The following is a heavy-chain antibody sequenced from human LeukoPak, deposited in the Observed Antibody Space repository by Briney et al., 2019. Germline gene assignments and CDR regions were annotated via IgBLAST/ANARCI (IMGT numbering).Heavy chain of an antibody. V-gene: IGHV3-48*02. Sequence: GGSLRLSCAASGFTFSDYSMNWVRQAPGKGLKWVSYIDGSGDTIYYADSVKGRFTISRDNAKNSLDLQMNSLRDEDTAVYYCSRRFDCWGQGTLVTVSS. J-gene: IGHJ4*02. CDR2: IDGSGDTI. CDR1: GFTFSDYS. CDR3: SRRFDC.